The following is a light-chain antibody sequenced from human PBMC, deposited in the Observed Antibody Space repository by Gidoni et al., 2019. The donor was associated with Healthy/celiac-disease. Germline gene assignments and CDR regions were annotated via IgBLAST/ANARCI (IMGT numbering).Light chain of an antibody. Sequence: SYELHTPHSVSVSTGKKARITCSGDALPKQYAYWYQQKPGQAPVLVIYKDSERLSGIPERFSGSSSGTTVTLTISGVQAEDEADYYCQSADSSGTYVVFGGGTKLTVL. CDR2: KDS. V-gene: IGLV3-25*01. CDR3: QSADSSGTYVV. J-gene: IGLJ2*01. CDR1: ALPKQY.